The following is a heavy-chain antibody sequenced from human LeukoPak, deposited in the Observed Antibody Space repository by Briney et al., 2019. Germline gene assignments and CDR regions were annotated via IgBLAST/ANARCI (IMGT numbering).Heavy chain of an antibody. CDR1: GFTFSSYA. J-gene: IGHJ4*02. Sequence: GGSLRLSCAASGFTFSSYAMSWVRQAPGKGLEWVSAISGSGGSTYYADSVKGRFTISRDNSKNTLYLQMNSLRAEDTAAYYCAKPARTRNYYDSSGYFDYWGQGTLVTVSS. CDR2: ISGSGGST. CDR3: AKPARTRNYYDSSGYFDY. V-gene: IGHV3-23*01. D-gene: IGHD3-22*01.